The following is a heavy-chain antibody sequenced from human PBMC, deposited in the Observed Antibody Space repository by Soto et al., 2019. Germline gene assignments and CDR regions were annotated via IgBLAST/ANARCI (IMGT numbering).Heavy chain of an antibody. CDR1: RYIFTAYF. J-gene: IGHJ5*02. V-gene: IGHV1-2*02. Sequence: QVQLVQSGAEVKKPGASVKVSCKAPRYIFTAYFMHWVRQAPGQGLEWMGWINPNNGATHYGLSFQGRVTMTRDTPIRTAYMDLSSLRSDDTAVYYCASHDPGARFDPWGQGTLVIVPS. CDR3: ASHDPGARFDP. CDR2: INPNNGAT. D-gene: IGHD1-1*01.